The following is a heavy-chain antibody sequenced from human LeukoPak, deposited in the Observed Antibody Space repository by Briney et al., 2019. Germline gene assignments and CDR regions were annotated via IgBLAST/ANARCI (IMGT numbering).Heavy chain of an antibody. D-gene: IGHD3-10*01. CDR2: IYYSGST. CDR3: AREAPQLRFDYYYGMDV. J-gene: IGHJ6*02. CDR1: GGSISSGGYY. Sequence: SETLSLTCTVSGGSISSGGYYWSWLRQHPGTGLEWIGYIYYSGSTYYNPSLKSRVTISVDTSKNQFSLKLSSVTAADTAGYYCAREAPQLRFDYYYGMDVWGQGTTVTVSS. V-gene: IGHV4-31*03.